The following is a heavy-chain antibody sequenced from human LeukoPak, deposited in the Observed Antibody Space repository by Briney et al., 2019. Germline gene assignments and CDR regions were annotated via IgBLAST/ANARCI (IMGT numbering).Heavy chain of an antibody. CDR1: GFTFGSYS. J-gene: IGHJ4*02. CDR2: ISGSGGST. Sequence: EGSLRLSWAASGFTFGSYSMSWVRQAPGKGLEWVSAISGSGGSTYYADSVKGRFTISRDNSKNTLYLQMNSLRAEDTAVYYCARVSVLLWFGELLPPDYWGQGTLVTVSS. D-gene: IGHD3-10*01. CDR3: ARVSVLLWFGELLPPDY. V-gene: IGHV3-23*01.